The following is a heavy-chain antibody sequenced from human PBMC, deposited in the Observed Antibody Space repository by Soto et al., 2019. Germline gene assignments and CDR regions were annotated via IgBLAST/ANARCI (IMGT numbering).Heavy chain of an antibody. V-gene: IGHV4-4*07. Sequence: QVQLQESGPGLVKPSETLSLICTVSGGSIRNYFWTWIRPPAGKGLEWIGRIYSSGNTVYNASLKSRVTIAIDMSKNQFSLKLRSMTAADAAVYYCVRDVESPGISGSWGAFDIWGQGTVVTVSS. CDR1: GGSIRNYF. CDR2: IYSSGNT. J-gene: IGHJ3*02. D-gene: IGHD1-20*01. CDR3: VRDVESPGISGSWGAFDI.